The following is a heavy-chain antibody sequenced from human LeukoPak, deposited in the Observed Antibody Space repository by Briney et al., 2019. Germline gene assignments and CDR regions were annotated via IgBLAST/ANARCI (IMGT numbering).Heavy chain of an antibody. V-gene: IGHV3-23*01. Sequence: PGGSLRLSCAASGLTFSSYAMSWVRQAPGKGLEWVSVISISDDDITYYADSVRGRFTVSRDNSKNTLYLQMNSLRAEDTAVYYCARVGVGASLYYFEYWGQGTLVTVSS. D-gene: IGHD1-26*01. CDR1: GLTFSSYA. CDR3: ARVGVGASLYYFEY. J-gene: IGHJ4*02. CDR2: ISISDDDIT.